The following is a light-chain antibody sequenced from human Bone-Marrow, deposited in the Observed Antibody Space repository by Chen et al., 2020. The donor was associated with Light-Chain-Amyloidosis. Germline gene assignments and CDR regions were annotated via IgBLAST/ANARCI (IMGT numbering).Light chain of an antibody. J-gene: IGKJ2*01. Sequence: IVMTQSPDSLAVSLGEWATINCKSSQSVLYSSNNKNYFAWYQQKLGQPPKLLIYWASTRESGVPDRFRGSGSGTDFTLTISSLQAEDVAVYYGQQYLGGNTFGQGTKLEIK. CDR2: WAS. CDR3: QQYLGGNT. CDR1: QSVLYSSNNKNY. V-gene: IGKV4-1*01.